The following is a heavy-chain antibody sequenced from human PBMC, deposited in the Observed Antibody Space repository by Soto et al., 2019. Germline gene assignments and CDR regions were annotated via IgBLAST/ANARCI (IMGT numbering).Heavy chain of an antibody. CDR1: GGTFSSYA. Sequence: ASMKVSCKASGGTFSSYAISWVRQAPGQGLEWMGGIIPIFGTANYAQKFQGRVTITADESTSTAYMELSSLRSEDTAVYYCAFSGYYGSGSYYNPLDYWGQGTLVAVSS. D-gene: IGHD3-10*01. CDR2: IIPIFGTA. V-gene: IGHV1-69*13. CDR3: AFSGYYGSGSYYNPLDY. J-gene: IGHJ4*02.